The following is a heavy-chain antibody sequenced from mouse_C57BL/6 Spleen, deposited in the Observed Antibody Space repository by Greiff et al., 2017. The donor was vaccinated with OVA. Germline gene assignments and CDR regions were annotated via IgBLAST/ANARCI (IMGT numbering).Heavy chain of an antibody. D-gene: IGHD1-1*01. Sequence: EVKLMESGGGLVKPGGSLKLSCAASGFTFSDYGMHWVRQAPEKGLEWVAYISSGSSTIYYADTLKGRFTISRDNAKNTLFLQMTSLMSEDTALYYCARQDLYFDFGCWGQGTTLTVSS. CDR1: GFTFSDYG. CDR2: ISSGSSTI. V-gene: IGHV5-17*01. CDR3: ARQDLYFDFGC. J-gene: IGHJ2*01.